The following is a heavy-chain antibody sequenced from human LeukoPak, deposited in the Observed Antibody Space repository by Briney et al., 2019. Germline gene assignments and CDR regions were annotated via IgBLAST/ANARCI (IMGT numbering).Heavy chain of an antibody. Sequence: PGGSLRLSCAASGFVVSSNYMSWVRQAPGKGLEYVSVIYSDGTTKYADSVKGRFSISRDNLQNTLYLQMNSLRVEDTAVYYCARDQNYDSATYSPAWGQGTLVTVSS. D-gene: IGHD3-10*01. CDR2: IYSDGTT. CDR3: ARDQNYDSATYSPA. CDR1: GFVVSSNY. V-gene: IGHV3-53*01. J-gene: IGHJ5*02.